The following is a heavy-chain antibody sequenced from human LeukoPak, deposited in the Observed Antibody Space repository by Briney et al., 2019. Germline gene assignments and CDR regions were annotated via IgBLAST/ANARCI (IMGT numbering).Heavy chain of an antibody. Sequence: GASVKVSCKASGYTFTSYGISWVRQAPGQGLEWMGWINPNSGGTNYAQKFQGRVTMTRDTSISTAYMELSRLRSDDTAVYYCATLKGAFDIWGQGTMVTVSS. J-gene: IGHJ3*02. CDR1: GYTFTSYG. CDR3: ATLKGAFDI. CDR2: INPNSGGT. V-gene: IGHV1-2*02.